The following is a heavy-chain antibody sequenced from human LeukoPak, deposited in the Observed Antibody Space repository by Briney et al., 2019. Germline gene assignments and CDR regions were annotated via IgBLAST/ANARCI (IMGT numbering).Heavy chain of an antibody. V-gene: IGHV3-9*01. J-gene: IGHJ4*02. CDR2: ISWNSGSI. CDR1: GFTFSSYA. CDR3: ASDYYGSGSPFDY. Sequence: GGSLRLSCAASGFTFSSYAMSWVRQAPGKGLEWVSGISWNSGSIGYADSVKGRFTISRDNAKNSLYLQMNSLRPEDTAMYYCASDYYGSGSPFDYWGQGTLVTVSS. D-gene: IGHD3-10*01.